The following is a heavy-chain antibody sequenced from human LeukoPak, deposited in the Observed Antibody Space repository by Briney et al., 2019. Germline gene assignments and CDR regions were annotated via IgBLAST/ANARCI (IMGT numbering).Heavy chain of an antibody. J-gene: IGHJ5*02. CDR3: AREPSGYYDSGVYP. CDR2: ISLYNGDR. Sequence: AAVKVSCKASGDTFINYGISWVRQAPGQGLEWMGWISLYNGDRKYSEKFKGRVTMTRDTSTNTAYMELRSLRADDTAVYYCAREPSGYYDSGVYPWGQGTLVTVSP. CDR1: GDTFINYG. V-gene: IGHV1-18*01. D-gene: IGHD3-22*01.